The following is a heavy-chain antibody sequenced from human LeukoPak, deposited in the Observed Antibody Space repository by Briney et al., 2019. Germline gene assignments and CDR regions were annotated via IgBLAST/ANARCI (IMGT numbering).Heavy chain of an antibody. D-gene: IGHD2-15*01. CDR2: IYYSGST. CDR3: ARDQSVGLFDY. V-gene: IGHV4-59*01. Sequence: PSETLSLTCTVSGGSISSYYWSWIRQPPGKGLEWIGYIYYSGSTNYNPSLKSRVTISVDTSKNQFSLKLSSVTAADTAVYYCARDQSVGLFDYWGQGTLVTVPS. J-gene: IGHJ4*02. CDR1: GGSISSYY.